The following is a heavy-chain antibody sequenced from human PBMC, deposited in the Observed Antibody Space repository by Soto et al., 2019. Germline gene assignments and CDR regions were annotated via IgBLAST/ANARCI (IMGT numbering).Heavy chain of an antibody. CDR1: GGSISSYY. J-gene: IGHJ5*02. D-gene: IGHD3-10*01. CDR3: ARWYYCGSGLYNWFDP. V-gene: IGHV4-59*08. CDR2: IYYSGST. Sequence: SETLSLTCTVSGGSISSYYWSWIRQPPGKGLEWIGYIYYSGSTNYNPSLKSRVTISVDTSKNQFFLKLSSVTAADTAVYYCARWYYCGSGLYNWFDPWGQGTLVTVSS.